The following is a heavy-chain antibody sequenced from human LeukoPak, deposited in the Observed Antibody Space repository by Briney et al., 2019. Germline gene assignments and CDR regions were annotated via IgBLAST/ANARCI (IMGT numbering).Heavy chain of an antibody. J-gene: IGHJ4*02. CDR2: IYSGGST. V-gene: IGHV3-53*01. CDR3: TKKTGEY. CDR1: GFTVSSNY. Sequence: GSLRLSCAASGFTVSSNYMSWVRQAPGKGLEWVSVIYSGGSTYYADSVKGRFTISRDNAKNSLYLQMNSLRVEDTAVYYCTKKTGEYWGQGTLVTVSA.